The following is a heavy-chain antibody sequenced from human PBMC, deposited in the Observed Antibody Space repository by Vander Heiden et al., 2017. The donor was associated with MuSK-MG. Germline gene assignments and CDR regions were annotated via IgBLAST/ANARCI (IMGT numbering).Heavy chain of an antibody. CDR1: GGTFSSYA. V-gene: IGHV1-69*04. CDR3: ARDMPYYYDSSGFFYYYYMDV. CDR2: IIPILGIA. Sequence: QVQLVQSGAEVKKPGSSVKVSCKASGGTFSSYAISWVRQAPGQGLEWMGGIIPILGIANYAQKFQGRVTITADESTSTAYMELSSLRSEDTAVYYCARDMPYYYDSSGFFYYYYMDVWGKGTTVTVSS. J-gene: IGHJ6*03. D-gene: IGHD3-22*01.